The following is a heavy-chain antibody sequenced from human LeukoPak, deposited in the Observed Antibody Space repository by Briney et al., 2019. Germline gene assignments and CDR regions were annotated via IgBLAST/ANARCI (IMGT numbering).Heavy chain of an antibody. D-gene: IGHD2-15*01. Sequence: GGSLRLSCAASGFTFSNAWMSWVRQAPGKGLEWVGRIKSKTDGGTTDYAAPVKGRFTISRDDSKNTLYLQMNSLKTEDTAVYYCTTDGSYCSGGSCYNLYYYYGMDVWGQGTTVTVSS. V-gene: IGHV3-15*01. J-gene: IGHJ6*02. CDR2: IKSKTDGGTT. CDR3: TTDGSYCSGGSCYNLYYYYGMDV. CDR1: GFTFSNAW.